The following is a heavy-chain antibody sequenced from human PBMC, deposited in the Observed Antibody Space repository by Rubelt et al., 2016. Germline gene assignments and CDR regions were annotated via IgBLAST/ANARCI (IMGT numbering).Heavy chain of an antibody. Sequence: MGWVRQAPGKGLDWVSAIGGSGADTYYADSVKGRFIISRDNSKNTLYLQMVSLRAEDTAVYYCARSHDYGDYFDYWGQGTLVTVSS. CDR2: IGGSGADT. CDR3: ARSHDYGDYFDY. V-gene: IGHV3-23*01. D-gene: IGHD4-17*01. J-gene: IGHJ4*02.